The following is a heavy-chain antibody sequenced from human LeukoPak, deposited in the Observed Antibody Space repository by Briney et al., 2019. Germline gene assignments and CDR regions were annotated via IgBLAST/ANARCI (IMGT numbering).Heavy chain of an antibody. CDR1: GFIFSNYS. CDR2: ISRLSSYI. D-gene: IGHD6-19*01. V-gene: IGHV3-21*06. CDR3: VRTPYRSVFYF. Sequence: PGGSLRLSCAASGFIFSNYSMNWVRQAPGKGLEWVSSISRLSSYINYADSVKGRFTISRDNAKNSLELHLSRLRPEDTALYYCVRTPYRSVFYFWGQGTLVTVSS. J-gene: IGHJ4*02.